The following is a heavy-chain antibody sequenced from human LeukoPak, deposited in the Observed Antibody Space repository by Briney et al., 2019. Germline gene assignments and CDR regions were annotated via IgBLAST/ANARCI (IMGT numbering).Heavy chain of an antibody. CDR3: ARSTGSTMFIDY. D-gene: IGHD3-10*02. J-gene: IGHJ4*02. V-gene: IGHV4-59*01. Sequence: PSETLSLTCTVSGGSISPYYWSWIRQPPGKGREWLGYIYYSGHTDYNPSLKSRVAISVDTSTNQFCPKLSSVTAADTAVYYCARSTGSTMFIDYWGQGTLVTVSS. CDR1: GGSISPYY. CDR2: IYYSGHT.